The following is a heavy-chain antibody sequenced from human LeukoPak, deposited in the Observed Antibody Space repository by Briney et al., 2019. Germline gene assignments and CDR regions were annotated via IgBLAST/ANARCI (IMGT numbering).Heavy chain of an antibody. J-gene: IGHJ3*02. Sequence: GASVKVSCKASGYTFTGYYMHWVRQAPGQGLEWMGWINPNSDGTNYARKFQGRVTMTRDTSISTAYMELSRLRSDDTAVYYCARGLPPYYYDSSGYYYSEDAFDIWGQGTMVTVSS. CDR2: INPNSDGT. D-gene: IGHD3-22*01. CDR1: GYTFTGYY. CDR3: ARGLPPYYYDSSGYYYSEDAFDI. V-gene: IGHV1-2*02.